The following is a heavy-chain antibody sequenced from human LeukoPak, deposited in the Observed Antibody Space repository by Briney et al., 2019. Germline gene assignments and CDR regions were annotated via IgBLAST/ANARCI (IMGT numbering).Heavy chain of an antibody. CDR1: GYTFTNYG. CDR2: ISGYNGHT. CDR3: ARGLPPRRNYDSSGYYSYYFDY. D-gene: IGHD3-22*01. J-gene: IGHJ4*02. V-gene: IGHV1-18*01. Sequence: ASVKVSCKASGYTFTNYGITWVRQAPVQGLEWMGWISGYNGHTKYAQKFQGRVTMTTDTSTSTAYIELRSLRSDDPAVYYCARGLPPRRNYDSSGYYSYYFDYWGQGTLVTVSS.